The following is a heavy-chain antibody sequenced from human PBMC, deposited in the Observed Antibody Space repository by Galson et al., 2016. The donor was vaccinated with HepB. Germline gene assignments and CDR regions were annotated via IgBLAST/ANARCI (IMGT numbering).Heavy chain of an antibody. V-gene: IGHV3-7*01. CDR3: ARVDYTDEGINV. Sequence: SLRLSCAASGFTFNNYWMTWVRQAPGKGLEWVANLSPDGTDKRYADSVKGRFTISRDKPNNSVFLQMSSLRAEDTALYYCARVDYTDEGINVWGQGTTVTVSS. CDR1: GFTFNNYW. CDR2: LSPDGTDK. J-gene: IGHJ6*02. D-gene: IGHD4-11*01.